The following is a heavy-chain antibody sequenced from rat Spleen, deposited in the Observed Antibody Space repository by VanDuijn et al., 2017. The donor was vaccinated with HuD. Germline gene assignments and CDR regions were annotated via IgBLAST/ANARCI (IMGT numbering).Heavy chain of an antibody. CDR3: AKDGSRYGYTHFDY. V-gene: IGHV5-19*01. CDR2: ISPSGGST. CDR1: GFTFSDYA. J-gene: IGHJ2*01. D-gene: IGHD1-4*01. Sequence: EVQLVESDGGLVQPGRSLKLSCAASGFTFSDYAMAWARQAPTKGLEWVASISPSGGSTYYRDSVKGRFTISRDNAENTVYLQMNSLRSEDTATYYCAKDGSRYGYTHFDYWGQGVMVTVSS.